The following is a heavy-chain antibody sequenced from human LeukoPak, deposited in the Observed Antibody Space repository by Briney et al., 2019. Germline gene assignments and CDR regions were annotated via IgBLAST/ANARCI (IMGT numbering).Heavy chain of an antibody. J-gene: IGHJ4*02. CDR2: ISSSGSTI. D-gene: IGHD5-24*01. Sequence: PGGSLRLSCAASGFTFSSYEMNWVRQAPGKGLEWVSYISSSGSTIYYADSVKGRFTISRDNAKNSLYLQMNSLRSEDTAVYYCASMATHFPFDYWGQGTLVTVSS. CDR1: GFTFSSYE. V-gene: IGHV3-48*03. CDR3: ASMATHFPFDY.